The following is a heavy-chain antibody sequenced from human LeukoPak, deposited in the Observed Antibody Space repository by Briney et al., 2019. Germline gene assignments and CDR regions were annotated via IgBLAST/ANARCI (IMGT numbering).Heavy chain of an antibody. Sequence: GESLKISCKGSGYSFTSYWISCVRQMPGKGLEWMGRIDPSDSYTNYSPSFQGHVTISADKSISTAYLQWSSLKAADTAMYYCARLRTVTKGWKRAYYFDCWGQGTLVTVSS. CDR1: GYSFTSYW. V-gene: IGHV5-10-1*01. CDR3: ARLRTVTKGWKRAYYFDC. CDR2: IDPSDSYT. J-gene: IGHJ4*02. D-gene: IGHD4-17*01.